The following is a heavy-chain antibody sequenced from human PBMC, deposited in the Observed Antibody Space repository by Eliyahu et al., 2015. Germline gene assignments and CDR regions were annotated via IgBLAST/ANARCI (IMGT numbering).Heavy chain of an antibody. Sequence: EVQLLESGGGLVQPGGSLRLSCAASGFTFSSSAIGWVRQAPGKGVEWVSSISGSGSHTYYADSVKGRFTISRDNSKNTLFLQMNSLGAEDTAVYYCGPQVGATSSYDYWGQGTLVTVSS. V-gene: IGHV3-23*01. J-gene: IGHJ4*02. CDR1: GFTFSSSA. D-gene: IGHD1-26*01. CDR3: GPQVGATSSYDY. CDR2: ISGSGSHT.